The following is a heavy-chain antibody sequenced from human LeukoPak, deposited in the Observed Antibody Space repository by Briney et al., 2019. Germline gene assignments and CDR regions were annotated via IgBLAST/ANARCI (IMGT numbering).Heavy chain of an antibody. CDR1: GGVISSSSYY. D-gene: IGHD3-10*01. J-gene: IGHJ6*02. CDR2: IYYSGST. Sequence: SETLSLTCTVSGGVISSSSYYWGWTRQPPGKGLEWIGSIYYSGSTYYNPSLKSRVTISVDTSKNQFSLKLSSVTAADTAVYYCATTSGSGPYGMDVWGQGTTVTVSS. CDR3: ATTSGSGPYGMDV. V-gene: IGHV4-39*01.